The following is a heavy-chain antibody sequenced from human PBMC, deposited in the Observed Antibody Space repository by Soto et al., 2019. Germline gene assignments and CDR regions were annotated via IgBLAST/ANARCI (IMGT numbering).Heavy chain of an antibody. CDR3: ESGLASGSYYLLDY. CDR2: INPNSGNS. Sequence: ASVKVSCKASGDTFTTYDINWVRQATGHGLEWMGWINPNSGNSGYSQRFQGRDTMTRDTAIRKAYMEVSSLRSDDMAVYHCESGLASGSYYLLDYWGQGTLVTVSS. CDR1: GDTFTTYD. J-gene: IGHJ4*02. D-gene: IGHD3-10*01. V-gene: IGHV1-8*01.